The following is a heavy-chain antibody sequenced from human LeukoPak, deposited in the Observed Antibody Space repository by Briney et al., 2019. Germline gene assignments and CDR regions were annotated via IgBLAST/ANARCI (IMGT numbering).Heavy chain of an antibody. CDR3: ARPITGWRVHDAFDI. V-gene: IGHV3-21*01. J-gene: IGHJ3*02. CDR1: GFTFSSYS. D-gene: IGHD3-16*01. CDR2: ISSSSSYI. Sequence: GGPLRLSCAASGFTFSSYSMNWVRQAPGKGLEWVSSISSSSSYIYYADSVKGRFTISRDNAKNSLYLQMNSLRAEDTAVYYCARPITGWRVHDAFDIWGQGTMVTVSS.